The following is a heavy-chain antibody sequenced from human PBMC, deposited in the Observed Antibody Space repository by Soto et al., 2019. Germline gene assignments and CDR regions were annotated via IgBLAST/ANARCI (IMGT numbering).Heavy chain of an antibody. CDR3: ASYHFLDLWTGSRHYMDV. CDR2: INHSGTA. CDR1: GGSLSGYF. V-gene: IGHV4-34*01. Sequence: QVHLEQWGAGLLNPSETLSLTCAVYGGSLSGYFWSWMRQSPGKGLEWIGEINHSGTANYNPSLKTRVTISADASKHQFSLRLTSVTAADSATYYCASYHFLDLWTGSRHYMDVWSRGTPVTVSS. J-gene: IGHJ6*03. D-gene: IGHD3-9*01.